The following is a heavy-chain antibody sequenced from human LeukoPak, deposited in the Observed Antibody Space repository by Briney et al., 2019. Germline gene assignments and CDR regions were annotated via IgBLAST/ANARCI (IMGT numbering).Heavy chain of an antibody. V-gene: IGHV1-2*06. D-gene: IGHD2-21*02. J-gene: IGHJ1*01. CDR2: INPNSGGT. CDR3: ASDSHIVVVTAIHRYFQH. CDR1: GYTFTGYY. Sequence: ASVKVSCKASGYTFTGYYMHWVRQAPGQGLEWMGRINPNSGGTSYAQKFQGRVTMTRDTSTSTAYMELSRLRSDDTAVYYCASDSHIVVVTAIHRYFQHWGQGTLVTVSS.